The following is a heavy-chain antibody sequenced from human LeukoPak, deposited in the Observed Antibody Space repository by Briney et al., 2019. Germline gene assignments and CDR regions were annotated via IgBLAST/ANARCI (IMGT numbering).Heavy chain of an antibody. J-gene: IGHJ5*02. CDR3: ARVINYYGSGSHGNWFDP. CDR2: INHSGST. D-gene: IGHD3-10*01. CDR1: GGSFSGYY. V-gene: IGHV4-34*01. Sequence: PSETLSLTCAVYGGSFSGYYWSWIRQPPGKGLEWIGEINHSGSTNYNPSLKSRVTISVDTSKNQFSLKLSSVTAADTAVYYCARVINYYGSGSHGNWFDPWGQGTLVTVSS.